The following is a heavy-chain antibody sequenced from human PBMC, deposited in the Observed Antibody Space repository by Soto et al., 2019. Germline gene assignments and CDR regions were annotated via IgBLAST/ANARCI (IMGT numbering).Heavy chain of an antibody. CDR3: ARDEPLNAGGAFDI. Sequence: QVQLVQSGAEVKKPGASVKVSCKASGYTFTSYGISWVRQAPGQGLEWMGWISAYDGNTNYAQKLQGRVTXXTXTFXSTAYMERRRLRSDDTAVYYCARDEPLNAGGAFDIWGQGTMVTVSS. J-gene: IGHJ3*02. CDR2: ISAYDGNT. D-gene: IGHD3-16*01. CDR1: GYTFTSYG. V-gene: IGHV1-18*01.